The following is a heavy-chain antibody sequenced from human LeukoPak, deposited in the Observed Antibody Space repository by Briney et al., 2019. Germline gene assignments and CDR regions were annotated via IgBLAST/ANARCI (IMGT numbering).Heavy chain of an antibody. D-gene: IGHD3-3*01. Sequence: GASVKVSCMASGYTFTTYGISWVRQAPGQGLEWMGWISAYNGNTNYAQKLQGRVTMTTDTSTSTAYMELRSLRSDDTAVYYCARDTYYDFWSGQSPWSHGFDYWGQGTLVTVSS. J-gene: IGHJ4*02. V-gene: IGHV1-18*01. CDR3: ARDTYYDFWSGQSPWSHGFDY. CDR2: ISAYNGNT. CDR1: GYTFTTYG.